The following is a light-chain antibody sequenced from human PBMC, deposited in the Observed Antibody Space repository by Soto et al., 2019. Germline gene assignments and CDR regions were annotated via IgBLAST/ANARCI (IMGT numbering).Light chain of an antibody. V-gene: IGLV2-14*01. J-gene: IGLJ2*01. CDR3: SSYTSSTTLV. Sequence: QSALAQPASVSGSPGQSITISCTETSSDIGGYNFVSWYQQHPGKAPKLIIYDVNNRPSGVSNRFSGSKSGNTASLTFSGLQAEDEGDYYCSSYTSSTTLVFGGGTKLTVL. CDR2: DVN. CDR1: SSDIGGYNF.